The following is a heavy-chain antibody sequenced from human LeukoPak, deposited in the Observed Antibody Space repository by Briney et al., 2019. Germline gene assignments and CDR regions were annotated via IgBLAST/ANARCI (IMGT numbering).Heavy chain of an antibody. D-gene: IGHD5-12*01. Sequence: PGGSLRLSCAASGFTFDDYGMRWVRQAPGKGLEWVSGINWNGGSTGYADSVKGRFTISRDNAKNSLYLQMNSLRAEDTAVYYCARGGDSGWEFDYWGQGTLVAVSS. CDR2: INWNGGST. J-gene: IGHJ4*02. CDR3: ARGGDSGWEFDY. CDR1: GFTFDDYG. V-gene: IGHV3-20*04.